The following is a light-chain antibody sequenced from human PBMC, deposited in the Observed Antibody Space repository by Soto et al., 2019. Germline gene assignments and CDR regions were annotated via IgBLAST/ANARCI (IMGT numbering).Light chain of an antibody. CDR3: AAWDGSLNGYV. CDR1: SYNIGSNT. CDR2: SND. J-gene: IGLJ1*01. V-gene: IGLV1-44*01. Sequence: QSVLTQPPSASGTPGQRVTISCSGSSYNIGSNTVNWYQQLPGTAPKLLIYSNDQRPSGVPDRFAASKSGTSASLAISGLESDDEADYYCAAWDGSLNGYVFGTGTKLAV.